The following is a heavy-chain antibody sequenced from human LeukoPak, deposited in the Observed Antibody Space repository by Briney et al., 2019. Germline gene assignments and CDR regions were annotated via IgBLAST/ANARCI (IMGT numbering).Heavy chain of an antibody. J-gene: IGHJ4*02. D-gene: IGHD3-9*01. CDR2: INHNGEAI. Sequence: PGGSLGLSCAASGFPFSSHVLSWVRQAPGKGLEWIAYINHNGEAIYYPDFVKGRFIISRDNAKNSLFLQMNDLRDEDTAVYYCARDYDWAFDFWGQGTRVTVSS. V-gene: IGHV3-48*02. CDR3: ARDYDWAFDF. CDR1: GFPFSSHV.